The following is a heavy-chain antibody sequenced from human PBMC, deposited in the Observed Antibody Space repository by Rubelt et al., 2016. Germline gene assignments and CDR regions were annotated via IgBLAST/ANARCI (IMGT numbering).Heavy chain of an antibody. CDR3: AKTLYGSGSYYFDN. D-gene: IGHD3-10*01. CDR2: ISGSGGST. Sequence: PRGGLEWVSAISGSGGSTYYADSVKGRFTISRDNAKNSLYLQMNSLRAEDTAVYYCAKTLYGSGSYYFDNWGQGTLVTVSS. V-gene: IGHV3-23*01. J-gene: IGHJ4*02.